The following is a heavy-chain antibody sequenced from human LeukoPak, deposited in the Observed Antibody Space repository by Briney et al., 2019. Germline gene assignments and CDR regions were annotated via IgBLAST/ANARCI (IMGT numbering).Heavy chain of an antibody. CDR1: GFIFSDYY. CDR3: ASQSGPYYYDGSGLFDY. V-gene: IGHV3-11*01. Sequence: GGSLRLSCAASGFIFSDYYMSWIRQAPGKGLEWVSYMSSRGNTIYYADSVKGRFTISRDNAKNSLYLQMNSLRAEDTAVYYCASQSGPYYYDGSGLFDYWGQGTLVTVSS. J-gene: IGHJ4*02. D-gene: IGHD3-22*01. CDR2: MSSRGNTI.